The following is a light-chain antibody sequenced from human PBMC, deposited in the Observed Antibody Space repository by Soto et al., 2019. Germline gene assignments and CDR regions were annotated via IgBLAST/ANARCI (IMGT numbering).Light chain of an antibody. J-gene: IGLJ2*01. CDR3: QSYDSSLSGSHVV. CDR1: SSNIGAGYD. V-gene: IGLV1-40*01. CDR2: GNS. Sequence: QSVLTQPPSESGAPGQRVTISCTGSSSNIGAGYDVHWYQQLPGTAPKLLIYGNSNRPSGVPDRFSGSKSGTSASLAITGLQAEDEAYYYCQSYDSSLSGSHVVFGGGTKLTVL.